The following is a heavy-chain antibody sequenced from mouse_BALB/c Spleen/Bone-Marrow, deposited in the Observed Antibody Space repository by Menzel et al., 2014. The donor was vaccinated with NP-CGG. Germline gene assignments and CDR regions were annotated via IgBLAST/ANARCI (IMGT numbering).Heavy chain of an antibody. CDR3: AGDGAH. V-gene: IGHV14-3*02. J-gene: IGHJ3*01. CDR1: GFNIKDTY. D-gene: IGHD3-3*01. Sequence: EVKLVESGAELVKPGASVKLSCTASGFNIKDTYMHWVKQRPEQGLEWIGRIDPANGNTKYDPKFQGKATITADTSSNTAYLQLSSLTSEDTAVYYCAGDGAHWGQGTLVTVSA. CDR2: IDPANGNT.